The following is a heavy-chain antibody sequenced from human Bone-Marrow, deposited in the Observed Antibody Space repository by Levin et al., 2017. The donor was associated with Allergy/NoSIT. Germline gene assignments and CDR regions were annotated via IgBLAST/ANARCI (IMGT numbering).Heavy chain of an antibody. D-gene: IGHD2-2*01. CDR1: GGSPSNYY. Sequence: SEPLSLTFTVSGGSPSNYYWNWIRQPPGKALEWIGYIYHTGSASYNPSLKSRLNISLDTSKQQFSLRLTSVTAADTAMYFCARGLVVIPTASNWFDPWGPGPLVTVSS. J-gene: IGHJ5*02. V-gene: IGHV4-59*01. CDR2: IYHTGSA. CDR3: ARGLVVIPTASNWFDP.